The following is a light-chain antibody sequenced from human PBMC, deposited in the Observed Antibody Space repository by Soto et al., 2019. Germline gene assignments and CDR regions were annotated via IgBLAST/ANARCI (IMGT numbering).Light chain of an antibody. CDR1: SSDVGGYDL. CDR2: EGS. V-gene: IGLV2-23*01. CDR3: QAYDNSLRGWV. Sequence: QSALTQPASVSGSPGQSITISCTGTSSDVGGYDLVSWYQQHPGKAPKLIIYEGSKRPSGISNRFSGSKSGNTASLIISGLQAEDEADYYCQAYDNSLRGWVFGGGTKLTVL. J-gene: IGLJ3*02.